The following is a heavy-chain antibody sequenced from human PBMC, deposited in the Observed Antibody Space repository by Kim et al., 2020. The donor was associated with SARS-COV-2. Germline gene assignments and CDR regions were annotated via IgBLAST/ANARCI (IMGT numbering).Heavy chain of an antibody. CDR3: ARGRGGMNV. V-gene: IGHV7-4-1*02. CDR1: GDTLTNNR. CDR2: IIPNTGKA. Sequence: ASVKVSCKSSGDTLTNNRISWVRQAPGQGLEWLGRIIPNTGKATYAQGFQGRFVLTLDTSATTAYMQLSSLRAEDTAVYFCARGRGGMNVKHHETTVTV. J-gene: IGHJ6*02.